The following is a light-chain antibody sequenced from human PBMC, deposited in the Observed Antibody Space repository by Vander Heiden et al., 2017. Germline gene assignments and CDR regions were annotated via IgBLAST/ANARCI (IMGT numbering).Light chain of an antibody. CDR2: AAS. CDR1: QSISNY. V-gene: IGKV1-27*01. J-gene: IGKJ2*01. CDR3: QKDDSAPHT. Sequence: DTQMTQSPSSLSASVGDRVTITCRASQSISNYLAWYQQKPGKVPKLLIYAASTLQSGVPSRFSGSQSGTDFTLTISSLQPEDVATYYCQKDDSAPHTFGQGTKLEIK.